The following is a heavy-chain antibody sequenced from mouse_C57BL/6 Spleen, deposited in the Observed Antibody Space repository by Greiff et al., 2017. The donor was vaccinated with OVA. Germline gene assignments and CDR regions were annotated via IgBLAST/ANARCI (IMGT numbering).Heavy chain of an antibody. CDR2: LNPNNGGT. CDR1: GYTFTDYN. Sequence: VHVKQSGPELVKPGASVKMSCKASGYTFTDYNMHWVKQSHGQSLEWIGYLNPNNGGTSYNQKFKGKATLTVHKSSSTAYTERRSLTSEDSAVYYCARLQYYYGSSYPAYWGQGTLVTVSA. CDR3: ARLQYYYGSSYPAY. D-gene: IGHD1-1*01. V-gene: IGHV1-22*01. J-gene: IGHJ3*01.